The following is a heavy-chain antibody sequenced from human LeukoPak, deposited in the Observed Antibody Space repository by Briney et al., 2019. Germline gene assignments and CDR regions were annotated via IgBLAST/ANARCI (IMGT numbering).Heavy chain of an antibody. Sequence: PSETLSLTCTVSGGSISSSIYYWGWIRQPPRKGLEWIGRIYYSGSPYYNPSLKSRVTISVDTSKNQFSLKLSSVTAADTAVYYCARQLAAAGHFDYWGQGTLVTVSS. CDR2: IYYSGSP. CDR1: GGSISSSIYY. CDR3: ARQLAAAGHFDY. J-gene: IGHJ4*02. D-gene: IGHD6-13*01. V-gene: IGHV4-39*01.